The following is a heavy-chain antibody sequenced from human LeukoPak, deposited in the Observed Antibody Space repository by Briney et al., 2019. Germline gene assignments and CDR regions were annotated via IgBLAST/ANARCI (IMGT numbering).Heavy chain of an antibody. D-gene: IGHD3-16*01. CDR3: AKDLAIPGGYFDY. V-gene: IGHV3-23*01. CDR2: ISGSGGST. J-gene: IGHJ4*02. CDR1: GFTFSSYA. Sequence: GGSLRLSSAASGFTFSSYAMSWVRQAPGKGLEWVSAISGSGGSTYYADSVKGRFTISRDNSKNTLYLQMNSLRAEDTAVYYCAKDLAIPGGYFDYWGQGTLVTVSS.